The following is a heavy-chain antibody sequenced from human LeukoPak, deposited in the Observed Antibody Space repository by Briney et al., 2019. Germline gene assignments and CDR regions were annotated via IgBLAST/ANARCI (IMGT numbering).Heavy chain of an antibody. Sequence: GASVKVSCKASGYTFTGYYMHWVRQAPGQGLEWMGWINPNSGGTNYAQKFQGRVTMTRDTSISTAYMELSRLRSDDTAVYYCARESHDYVWGSYRYWYFDYWGQGTLVTVSS. D-gene: IGHD3-16*02. V-gene: IGHV1-2*02. CDR2: INPNSGGT. CDR3: ARESHDYVWGSYRYWYFDY. CDR1: GYTFTGYY. J-gene: IGHJ4*02.